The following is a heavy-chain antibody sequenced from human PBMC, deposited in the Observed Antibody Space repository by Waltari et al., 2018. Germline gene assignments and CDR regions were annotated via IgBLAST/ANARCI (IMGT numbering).Heavy chain of an antibody. CDR3: AKDNFGMDV. Sequence: EPHLVESGGGLVKPGGSLSLSCEAYGFMFSAYSMNWVRQAPGKGLEWVSSISASTSYIYYAASVEGRFTISRDNARNSLFLQMNSLRAEDTAVYYCAKDNFGMDVWGQGTTVTVS. J-gene: IGHJ6*02. CDR1: GFMFSAYS. CDR2: ISASTSYI. D-gene: IGHD3-16*01. V-gene: IGHV3-21*01.